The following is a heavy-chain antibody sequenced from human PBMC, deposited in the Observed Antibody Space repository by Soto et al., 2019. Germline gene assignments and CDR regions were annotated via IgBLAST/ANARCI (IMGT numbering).Heavy chain of an antibody. CDR2: ISASGGST. J-gene: IGHJ3*02. CDR3: AKARTRSYADALDI. Sequence: EVQLLESGGGLVQPGGSLRLSCAASGFTFNNYAMNWVRQALGRGLEWVSSISASGGSTYYADSVRGRFTISRDNSKNTLYLQTNSLRAEDTAVYYCAKARTRSYADALDIWGQGTLVTVSS. CDR1: GFTFNNYA. V-gene: IGHV3-23*01. D-gene: IGHD2-8*01.